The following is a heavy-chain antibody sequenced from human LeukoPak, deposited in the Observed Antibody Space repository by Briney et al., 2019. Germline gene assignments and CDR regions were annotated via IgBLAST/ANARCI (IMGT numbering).Heavy chain of an antibody. D-gene: IGHD3-22*01. V-gene: IGHV3-23*01. Sequence: PPGGSLRLSCAASGFTFSSYAMSWVRQAPGKGLEWVSAISGSGGSTYYADSVKGRFTISRDNSMNTLYLQMNSLRAEDTAVYYXXXXXXXXXXYDSSGYYGYFDYWGQGTLVTVSS. CDR1: GFTFSSYA. J-gene: IGHJ4*02. CDR2: ISGSGGST. CDR3: XXXXXXXXXYDSSGYYGYFDY.